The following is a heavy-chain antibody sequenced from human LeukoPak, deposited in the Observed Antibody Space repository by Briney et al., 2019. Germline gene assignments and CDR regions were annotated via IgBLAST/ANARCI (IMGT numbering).Heavy chain of an antibody. J-gene: IGHJ3*01. CDR3: ARQGSGGRSFDV. CDR1: GFTFSSYA. V-gene: IGHV3-23*01. Sequence: PGGSLRLSCAASGFTFSSYAMSWVRQSPGKGLEWVSAISGGGGSTYYAYYTDSVRGRFTISRDNSKNTLYLQMNSLRAEDTAVYYCARQGSGGRSFDVWGQGTMVTVSS. CDR2: ISGGGGST. D-gene: IGHD1-26*01.